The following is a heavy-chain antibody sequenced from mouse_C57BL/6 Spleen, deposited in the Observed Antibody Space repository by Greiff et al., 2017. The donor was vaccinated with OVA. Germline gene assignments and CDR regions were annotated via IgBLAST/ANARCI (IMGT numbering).Heavy chain of an antibody. CDR3: ARTAFYAMDY. J-gene: IGHJ4*01. CDR2: IYPGAGDT. CDR1: GYAFSSSW. V-gene: IGHV1-82*01. Sequence: QVQLQQSGPELVKPGASVKISCKASGYAFSSSWMNWVKQRPGKGLEWIGRIYPGAGDTNYNGKFKGKATLTADKSSSTAYMQLSSLTSEDSAVYFCARTAFYAMDYWGQGTSVTVSS.